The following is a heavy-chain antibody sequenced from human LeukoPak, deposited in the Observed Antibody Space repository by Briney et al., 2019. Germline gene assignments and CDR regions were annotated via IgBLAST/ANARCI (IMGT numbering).Heavy chain of an antibody. CDR2: IYYSGST. V-gene: IGHV4-61*01. Sequence: PSETLSLTCTVSGGSVSSGSYYWSWIRQPPGKGLEWIGYIYYSGSTNYNPSLKSRVTISVDTSKNQLSLKLSSVAAADTAVYYCARDDYGDYGIDYWGQGTLVTVSS. J-gene: IGHJ4*02. CDR1: GGSVSSGSYY. CDR3: ARDDYGDYGIDY. D-gene: IGHD4-17*01.